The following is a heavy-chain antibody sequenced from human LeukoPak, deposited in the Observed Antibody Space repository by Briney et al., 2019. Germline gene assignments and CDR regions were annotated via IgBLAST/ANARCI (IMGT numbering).Heavy chain of an antibody. CDR2: ISLSGYT. V-gene: IGHV4-4*02. CDR1: GGSITTTNY. D-gene: IGHD1-26*01. J-gene: IGHJ4*02. Sequence: SGTLSLTCGVSGGSITTTNYWRWVPQSPGRGLEWIGAISLSGYTGFNPSLRGRVTMSLDESKNHLSLTLTSVTAADTAIYYCSRESGPYSPFGHWGQGILVTVTT. CDR3: SRESGPYSPFGH.